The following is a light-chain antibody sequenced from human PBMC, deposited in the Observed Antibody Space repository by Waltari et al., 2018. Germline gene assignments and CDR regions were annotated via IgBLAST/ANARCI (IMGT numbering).Light chain of an antibody. Sequence: DVVMTQSPLSLPVTLGQPASISCRSSQSLVHSDGNTYLNWFQQRPGQSPRRLIYKVSSRDSGVPDRFSGSGSGTDFTLKISRVEAEDVGVYYCMQGTHWPPTFGGGTKVEIK. CDR3: MQGTHWPPT. CDR1: QSLVHSDGNTY. V-gene: IGKV2-30*02. J-gene: IGKJ4*01. CDR2: KVS.